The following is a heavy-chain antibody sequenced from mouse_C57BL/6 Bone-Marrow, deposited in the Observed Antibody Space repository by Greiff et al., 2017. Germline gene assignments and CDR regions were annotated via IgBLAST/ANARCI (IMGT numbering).Heavy chain of an antibody. J-gene: IGHJ1*03. V-gene: IGHV14-4*01. Sequence: VQLQQSGAELVRPGASVKLSCTASGFNIKDDYMHWVKQRPEQGLEWIGWLDPENGDTEYASKFQGKATITADTSSNTAYLQLSSLTSEDTAVYYCTTLIFFDVWGTGTTVTVSS. D-gene: IGHD1-1*01. CDR2: LDPENGDT. CDR1: GFNIKDDY. CDR3: TTLIFFDV.